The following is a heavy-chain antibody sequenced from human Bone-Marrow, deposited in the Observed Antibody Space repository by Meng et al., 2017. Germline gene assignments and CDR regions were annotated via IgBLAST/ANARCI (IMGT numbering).Heavy chain of an antibody. Sequence: QVGRHQCGAGLLKLSETLVLTGAGYGGPFVGYYWSWIRQPQGKGLEWIGEINHSGRTNYNPSLKSRVTISVDTSKNQFALKLSSVTAADTAVYYCAREDRYYYDSRVDYWGQGTLVTVSS. V-gene: IGHV4-34*01. CDR3: AREDRYYYDSRVDY. D-gene: IGHD3-22*01. CDR2: INHSGRT. CDR1: GGPFVGYY. J-gene: IGHJ4*02.